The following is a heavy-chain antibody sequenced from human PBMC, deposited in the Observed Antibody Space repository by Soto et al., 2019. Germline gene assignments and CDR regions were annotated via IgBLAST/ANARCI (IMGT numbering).Heavy chain of an antibody. Sequence: EVRLSESGGGLVQPGESLRLSCAASGFNFSIYTMFWVRQAPGKGLEWVSGISATTGNTYYTDSVKGRFTISRDNFENTLFLQMNNLRAEDTALYYCAIDSDGGYWGQGTLVTVSS. D-gene: IGHD2-15*01. CDR2: ISATTGNT. CDR3: AIDSDGGY. V-gene: IGHV3-23*01. CDR1: GFNFSIYT. J-gene: IGHJ4*02.